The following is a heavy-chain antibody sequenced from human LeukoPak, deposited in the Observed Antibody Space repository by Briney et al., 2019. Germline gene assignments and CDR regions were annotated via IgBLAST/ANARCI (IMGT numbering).Heavy chain of an antibody. J-gene: IGHJ4*02. CDR1: GFTFSSYG. CDR2: IWYDGSNK. D-gene: IGHD1-26*01. V-gene: IGHV3-33*01. CDR3: ARERGRGRDSPWFDY. Sequence: PGGSLRLSCAASGFTFSSYGMHWVRQAPGKGLGWVAVIWYDGSNKYYADSVKGRFTISRDNSKNTLDLQMTGLRAEDTAVYYCARERGRGRDSPWFDYWGQGTLVTVSS.